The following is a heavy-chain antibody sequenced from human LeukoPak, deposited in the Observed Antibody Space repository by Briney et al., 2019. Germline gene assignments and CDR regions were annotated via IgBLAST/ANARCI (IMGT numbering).Heavy chain of an antibody. D-gene: IGHD1-14*01. CDR3: VRAARYYWFDP. CDR2: IYYSGST. Sequence: PPETLSLTCTVSGDSVSSGSHYWSWIRQPPGKGLEWIGYIYYSGSTNYNPSLKSRVTISIDTSKNQFSLKLSSVTAADTAVYYCVRAARYYWFDPWGQGTLVTVSS. CDR1: GDSVSSGSHY. V-gene: IGHV4-61*01. J-gene: IGHJ5*02.